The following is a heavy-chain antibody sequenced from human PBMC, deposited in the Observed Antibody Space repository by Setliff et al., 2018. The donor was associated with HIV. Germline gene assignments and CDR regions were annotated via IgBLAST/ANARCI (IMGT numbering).Heavy chain of an antibody. CDR2: IYTSGST. D-gene: IGHD3-16*01. CDR1: GGSISSYY. Sequence: SETLSLTCTVSGGSISSYYWSWIRQPAGKGLEWIGHIYTSGSTNYNPSLKSRVTMSVDTPKNQFSLKLSSVTAADTTVYYCARDVPWGDYYYYMDVWGKGTTVTVSS. CDR3: ARDVPWGDYYYYMDV. V-gene: IGHV4-4*07. J-gene: IGHJ6*03.